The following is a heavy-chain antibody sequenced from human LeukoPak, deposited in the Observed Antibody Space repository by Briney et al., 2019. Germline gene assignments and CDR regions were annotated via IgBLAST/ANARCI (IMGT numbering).Heavy chain of an antibody. D-gene: IGHD3-22*01. J-gene: IGHJ4*02. V-gene: IGHV3-73*01. CDR1: GFTFSGSA. Sequence: GGSLRLSCAASGFTFSGSAMHWVRQASGKGLEWVGRIRSKANSYATAYAASVKGRFTISRDDSKNTAYLQMNSLKTEDTAVYYCSWHSYDSSAYYYFDYWGQGTPVTVSS. CDR3: SWHSYDSSAYYYFDY. CDR2: IRSKANSYAT.